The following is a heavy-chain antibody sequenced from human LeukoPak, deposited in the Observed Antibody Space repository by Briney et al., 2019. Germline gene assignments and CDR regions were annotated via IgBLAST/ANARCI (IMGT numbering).Heavy chain of an antibody. CDR1: EFTFTNYA. Sequence: GGSLRLSCAASEFTFTNYAMSWVRQAPGKGLEWVSIFSRDGGNTYYADSVKGRFTISRDKSKNTLYLQMNSLRAEATAVYYCATAKDDDAEGDYYYYDGMDVWGQGTTVTVSS. J-gene: IGHJ6*02. CDR2: FSRDGGNT. D-gene: IGHD1-1*01. V-gene: IGHV3-23*03. CDR3: ATAKDDDAEGDYYYYDGMDV.